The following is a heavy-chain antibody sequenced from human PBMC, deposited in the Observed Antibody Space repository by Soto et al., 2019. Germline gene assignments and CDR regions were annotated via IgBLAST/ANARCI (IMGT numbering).Heavy chain of an antibody. CDR3: AKGGTYCYGDCTRAH. J-gene: IGHJ4*02. Sequence: EVQVVQSGGGSVQPGGSLRLSCEASGFTFSSYGMTWVRQAPGKGLEWVAGISGSGVDTKYADSVKGRFIIARDESMKQMYLQTNNLRVENTAVYFCAKGGTYCYGDCTRAHWGQGTLVTVSS. CDR2: ISGSGVDT. D-gene: IGHD2-21*02. V-gene: IGHV3-23*04. CDR1: GFTFSSYG.